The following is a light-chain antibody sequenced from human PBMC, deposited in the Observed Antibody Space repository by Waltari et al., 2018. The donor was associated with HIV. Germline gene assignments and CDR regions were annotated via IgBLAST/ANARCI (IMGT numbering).Light chain of an antibody. CDR2: HDY. Sequence: QSVLTQPPSLSAAPGHKINIPCSGGGSNNGSRTVPWYQQLPSRAPKLIIDHDYRRPSGVSDRFTASKSGTSASLFISKLQAADEATYYCAAWDDSLSGFVFGGGT. V-gene: IGLV1-44*01. J-gene: IGLJ3*02. CDR3: AAWDDSLSGFV. CDR1: GSNNGSRT.